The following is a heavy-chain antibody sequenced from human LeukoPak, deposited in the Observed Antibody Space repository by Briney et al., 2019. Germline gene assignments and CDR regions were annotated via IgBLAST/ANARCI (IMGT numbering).Heavy chain of an antibody. Sequence: PGGSLRLSCAASGFTFSNAWMTWVRQAPGKGLEWVGRIKSKTDGGTTDYAAPVKGRFTISRDDSKNTLYLQMNSLKTEDTAVYYCTTHSSGWDGYYYYYYGMDVWGQGTTVTVSS. V-gene: IGHV3-15*01. CDR3: TTHSSGWDGYYYYYYGMDV. D-gene: IGHD6-25*01. CDR2: IKSKTDGGTT. CDR1: GFTFSNAW. J-gene: IGHJ6*02.